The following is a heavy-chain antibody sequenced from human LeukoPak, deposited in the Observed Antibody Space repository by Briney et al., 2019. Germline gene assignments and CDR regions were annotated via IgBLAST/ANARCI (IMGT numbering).Heavy chain of an antibody. CDR2: IYTSGST. CDR3: ARVGEFYGDYYYYYMDV. D-gene: IGHD4-17*01. Sequence: PSETLSLTCTVSGGSISSYYWSWIRQPAGKGLEWIGRIYTSGSTNYNPSLKSRVTMSVDTSKNQFSLKLSSVTAADTAVYYCARVGEFYGDYYYYYMDVWGKGTTVTIPS. V-gene: IGHV4-4*07. J-gene: IGHJ6*03. CDR1: GGSISSYY.